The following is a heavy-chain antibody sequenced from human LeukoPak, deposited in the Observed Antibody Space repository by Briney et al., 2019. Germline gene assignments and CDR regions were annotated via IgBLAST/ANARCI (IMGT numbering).Heavy chain of an antibody. CDR1: GGSISSSSYY. Sequence: PSETLSLTCTVSGGSISSSSYYWGWIRQPPGKGLEWIGSICYSGSTYYNPSLKSRVTISVDTSKNQFSLKLSSVTAADTAVYYCARRGEGAAFDIWGQGTMVTVSS. CDR3: ARRGEGAAFDI. CDR2: ICYSGST. D-gene: IGHD2-21*01. J-gene: IGHJ3*02. V-gene: IGHV4-39*01.